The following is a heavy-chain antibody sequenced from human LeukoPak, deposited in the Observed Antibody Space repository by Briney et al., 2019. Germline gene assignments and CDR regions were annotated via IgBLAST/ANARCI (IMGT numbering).Heavy chain of an antibody. CDR2: ISGSGDST. J-gene: IGHJ4*02. V-gene: IGHV3-23*01. CDR1: GFTFSIYA. Sequence: GGSLRLSCAASGFTFSIYAMSWVRQAPGKGLEWLSSISGSGDSTYFADSVKGRFTISRDNSKNTLYLQMNRLRAEDTAVYYCANAYYYDSSRDYWGQGTQVTVSS. CDR3: ANAYYYDSSRDY. D-gene: IGHD3-22*01.